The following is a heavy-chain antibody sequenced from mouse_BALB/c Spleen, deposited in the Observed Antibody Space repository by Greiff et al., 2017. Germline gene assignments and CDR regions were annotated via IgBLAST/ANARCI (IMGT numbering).Heavy chain of an antibody. Sequence: LVKTGASVKISCKASGYSFTGYYMHWVKQSHGKSLEWIGYISCYNGATSYNQKFKGKATFTVDTSSSTAYMQFNSLTSEDSAVYYCARDQLGYGGGFFFDYWGQGTTLTVSS. D-gene: IGHD3-1*01. J-gene: IGHJ2*01. CDR3: ARDQLGYGGGFFFDY. CDR1: GYSFTGYY. V-gene: IGHV1S34*01. CDR2: ISCYNGAT.